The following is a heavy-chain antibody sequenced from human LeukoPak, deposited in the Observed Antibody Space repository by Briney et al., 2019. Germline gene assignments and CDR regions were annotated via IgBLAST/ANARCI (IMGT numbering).Heavy chain of an antibody. CDR3: ARVSISFFYYFDY. D-gene: IGHD3-3*01. J-gene: IGHJ4*02. V-gene: IGHV3-11*01. CDR1: RFTFSDYY. Sequence: GSLRLSCAASRFTFSDYYMSWIRQTPGKGLEWVSYMSSSGSTIYYADSVKGLFTISRDNAKNSLYLQMNSLRAEDTAVYYCARVSISFFYYFDYWGQGTLVTVSS. CDR2: MSSSGSTI.